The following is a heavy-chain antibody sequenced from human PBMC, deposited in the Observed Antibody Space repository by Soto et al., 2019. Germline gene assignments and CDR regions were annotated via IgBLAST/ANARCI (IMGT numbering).Heavy chain of an antibody. Sequence: QVQMVQSGAEVKKPGASVKVSCKASGYTFTSYGISWVRQAPGQGLEWLGWISAFNGDTQYSQTMKGRLTVTTDTATTTVHMELRSLTPADTAVYYCAREAGWQRMVPYDWGQGTLVTVS. CDR2: ISAFNGDT. V-gene: IGHV1-18*04. CDR3: AREAGWQRMVPYD. CDR1: GYTFTSYG. J-gene: IGHJ4*02. D-gene: IGHD6-25*01.